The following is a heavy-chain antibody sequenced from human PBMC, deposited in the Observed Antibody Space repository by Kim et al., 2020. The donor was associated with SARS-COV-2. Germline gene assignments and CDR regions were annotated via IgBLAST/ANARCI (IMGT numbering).Heavy chain of an antibody. J-gene: IGHJ6*02. CDR3: ASLGNYYDSSGYPGSGLYRMHV. CDR2: ISSSSSYI. CDR1: GFTFSSYS. V-gene: IGHV3-21*01. D-gene: IGHD3-22*01. Sequence: GGSLRLSCAASGFTFSSYSMNWVRQAPGKGLEWVSSISSSSSYIYYADSVKGRFTISRDNAKNSLYLQMNSLRAEDTAVYYCASLGNYYDSSGYPGSGLYRMHVWGQDPAVTVS.